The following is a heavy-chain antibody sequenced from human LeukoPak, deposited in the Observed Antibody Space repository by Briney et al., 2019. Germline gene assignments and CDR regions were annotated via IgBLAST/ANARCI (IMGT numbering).Heavy chain of an antibody. CDR2: IRYDGSNK. V-gene: IGHV3-30*02. Sequence: GGSLRLSCAASGFTFSSYGMHWVRQAPGKGLEWVAFIRYDGSNKYYADSVKGRFTISRDNSKNTLYLQMNSLRAEDSAVYYCAKMKYQWLVRIYFDYWGQGTLVTVSS. CDR3: AKMKYQWLVRIYFDY. D-gene: IGHD6-19*01. J-gene: IGHJ4*02. CDR1: GFTFSSYG.